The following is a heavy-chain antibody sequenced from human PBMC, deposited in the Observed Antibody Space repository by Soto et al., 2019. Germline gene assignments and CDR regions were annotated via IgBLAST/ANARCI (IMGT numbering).Heavy chain of an antibody. V-gene: IGHV1-18*01. CDR1: GYTFTSHG. CDR3: ARMVRGSNIDYYHYVDV. Sequence: QVQLVQSGAEVKKPGASVKVSCKASGYTFTSHGISWVRQAPGQGLEWMGGISAYNGDTNYAQKLQGRVTVTTDTSTSTAYMELRSLRAEDTAVYYCARMVRGSNIDYYHYVDVGGKGTTVTVSS. D-gene: IGHD3-10*01. J-gene: IGHJ6*03. CDR2: ISAYNGDT.